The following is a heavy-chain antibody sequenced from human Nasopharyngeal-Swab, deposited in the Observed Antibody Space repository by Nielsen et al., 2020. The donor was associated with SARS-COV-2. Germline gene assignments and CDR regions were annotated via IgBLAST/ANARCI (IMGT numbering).Heavy chain of an antibody. Sequence: GESLKISCAASGFTFSSYAMSWVRQAPGKGLEWVSAISGSGRSTYYADSVKGRFTISRDNAKNSLYLQMNSLRAEDTAVYYCARAYDLWFGEQGDFDPWGQGTLVTVSS. D-gene: IGHD3-10*01. CDR2: ISGSGRST. CDR1: GFTFSSYA. V-gene: IGHV3-23*01. J-gene: IGHJ5*02. CDR3: ARAYDLWFGEQGDFDP.